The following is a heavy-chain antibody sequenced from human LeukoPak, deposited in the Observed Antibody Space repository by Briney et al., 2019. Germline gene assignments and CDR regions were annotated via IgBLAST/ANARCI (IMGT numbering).Heavy chain of an antibody. J-gene: IGHJ4*02. D-gene: IGHD1-26*01. CDR3: ARDQRGGTYSDY. CDR2: ISSGSTYI. Sequence: PGGSLRLSCAASGFTFSSYAMSWVRQAPGKGLEFVSSISSGSTYIYYADSVEGRFTISRDDAKNSLYLQMNSLRAEDTALYYCARDQRGGTYSDYWGQGTLVTVSS. CDR1: GFTFSSYA. V-gene: IGHV3-21*01.